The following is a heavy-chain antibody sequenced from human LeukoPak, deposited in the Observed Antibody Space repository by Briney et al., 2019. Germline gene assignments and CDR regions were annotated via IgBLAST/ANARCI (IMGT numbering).Heavy chain of an antibody. CDR1: GGSISNYY. CDR3: AREVSLRRISNWFDP. CDR2: VYPTGST. J-gene: IGHJ5*02. Sequence: PSETLSLTCTVSGGSISNYYWSWIRPPAGKGLECIVRVYPTGSTNYHPSLKSRVTVAVATSKNLFSLNLRSVTAADTAVYYCAREVSLRRISNWFDPWGQGTLVTVSS. V-gene: IGHV4-4*07.